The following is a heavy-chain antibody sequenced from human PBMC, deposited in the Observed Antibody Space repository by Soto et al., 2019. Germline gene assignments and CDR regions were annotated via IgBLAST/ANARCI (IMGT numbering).Heavy chain of an antibody. V-gene: IGHV3-23*01. D-gene: IGHD2-21*01. Sequence: EVQLLESGGDLIQPGGSLRLSCAASGFTFSSYAMSWVRQAPGKGLEWVSAISGSGGSTYYADSVKGRFTISRDNSKNTLYLQMNSLRAEDTAVYYCAKGGEVSYYYYYGMDVWGQGTTVTVSS. CDR2: ISGSGGST. J-gene: IGHJ6*02. CDR1: GFTFSSYA. CDR3: AKGGEVSYYYYYGMDV.